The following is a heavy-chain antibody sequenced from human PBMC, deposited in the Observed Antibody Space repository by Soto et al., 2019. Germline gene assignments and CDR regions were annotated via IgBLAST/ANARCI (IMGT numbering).Heavy chain of an antibody. J-gene: IGHJ5*02. V-gene: IGHV3-23*01. CDR2: ISGSGGST. D-gene: IGHD3-9*01. CDR1: GFTFSSYA. Sequence: GGSLRLSCAASGFTFSSYAMSWIRQAPGKGLEWVSAISGSGGSTYYADSVKGRFTISRDNSKNTLCLQMNSLRAEDTAVYYCAKDRTPVLRYFDWLSHARWFDPWGQGTLVTVSS. CDR3: AKDRTPVLRYFDWLSHARWFDP.